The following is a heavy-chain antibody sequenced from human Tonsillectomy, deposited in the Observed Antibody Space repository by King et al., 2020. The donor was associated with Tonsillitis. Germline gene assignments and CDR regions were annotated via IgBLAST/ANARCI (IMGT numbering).Heavy chain of an antibody. CDR2: IYYSGST. CDR3: AREYYYDSSGYYMGAFDI. J-gene: IGHJ3*02. CDR1: GGSISSGGYS. Sequence: LQLQESGPGLVKPSQTLSLTCAVSGGSISSGGYSWSWIRQPPGKGLEWIGYIYYSGSTYYNPSLKSRVTISVDTSKNQFSLKLSSGTAADTAVYYCAREYYYDSSGYYMGAFDIWGQGTMVTVSS. D-gene: IGHD3-22*01. V-gene: IGHV4-30-4*07.